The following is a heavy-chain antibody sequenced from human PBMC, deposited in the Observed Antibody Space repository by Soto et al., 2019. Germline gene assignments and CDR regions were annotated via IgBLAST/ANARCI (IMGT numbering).Heavy chain of an antibody. J-gene: IGHJ3*02. Sequence: QVQLQQWGAGLLKPSETLSLTCAVYGGSFSGYYWSWIRQPPGKGLEWIGEINHSGSTNYNPSLKSRVTISVDTSKTQFSLKLSSVTAADTAVYYCARARGYCSGGSCFNDAFDIWGQGTMVTVSS. CDR1: GGSFSGYY. V-gene: IGHV4-34*01. CDR3: ARARGYCSGGSCFNDAFDI. D-gene: IGHD2-15*01. CDR2: INHSGST.